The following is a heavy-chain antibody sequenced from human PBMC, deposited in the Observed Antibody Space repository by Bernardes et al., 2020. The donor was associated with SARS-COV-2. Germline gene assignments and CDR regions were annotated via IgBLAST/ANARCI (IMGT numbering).Heavy chain of an antibody. CDR3: ARAEGVWFGESPIHY. CDR1: GFTFRSYG. V-gene: IGHV3-33*01. Sequence: GGSLRLSCASSGFTFRSYGMHWVRQAPGKGLEWVAVIWYDGSNKYYADSVKGRFTISRDNSKNTLYLQMNSLRAEDTAVYYCARAEGVWFGESPIHYWGQGTLVTVSS. J-gene: IGHJ4*02. D-gene: IGHD3-10*01. CDR2: IWYDGSNK.